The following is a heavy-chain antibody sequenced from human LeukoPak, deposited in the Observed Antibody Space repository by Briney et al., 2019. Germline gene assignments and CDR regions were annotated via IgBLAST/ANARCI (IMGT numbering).Heavy chain of an antibody. V-gene: IGHV4-39*07. D-gene: IGHD6-6*01. CDR3: ARGSLAARPDY. CDR2: IYYSGST. J-gene: IGHJ4*02. CDR1: GGSISSSSYY. Sequence: PSETLSLTCTVSGGSISSSSYYWGWIRQPPGKGLEWIGSIYYSGSTYYNPSLKSRVTISVDTSKNQFSLKLSSVTAADTAVYYCARGSLAARPDYWGQGTLVTVSS.